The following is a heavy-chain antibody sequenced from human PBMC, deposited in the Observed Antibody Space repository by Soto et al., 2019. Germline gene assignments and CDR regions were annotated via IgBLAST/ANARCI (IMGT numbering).Heavy chain of an antibody. CDR2: MNPNSGNT. J-gene: IGHJ6*02. V-gene: IGHV1-8*01. CDR3: ARGTPPYGDFVSEYYCYYGMDV. Sequence: GASVKVSCKASGYTFTSYDINWVRQATGQGLEWMGWMNPNSGNTGYAQKFQGRVTMTRNTSISTAYMELSSLRSEDTAVYYCARGTPPYGDFVSEYYCYYGMDVWGQETRVTVSS. CDR1: GYTFTSYD. D-gene: IGHD4-17*01.